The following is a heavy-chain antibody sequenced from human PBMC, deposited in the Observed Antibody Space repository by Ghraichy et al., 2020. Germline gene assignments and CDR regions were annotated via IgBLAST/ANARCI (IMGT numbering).Heavy chain of an antibody. CDR2: IYYGGST. D-gene: IGHD6-19*01. CDR1: GGSISSSSYY. J-gene: IGHJ4*02. CDR3: ASRGYSSGWSIDY. V-gene: IGHV4-39*01. Sequence: SETLSLTCTVSGGSISSSSYYWGWIRQPPGNELEWIGSIYYGGSTYYNPSLKSRVTISVDTSKNQFSLKLSSVTAADTAVYYCASRGYSSGWSIDYWGQGTLVTVSS.